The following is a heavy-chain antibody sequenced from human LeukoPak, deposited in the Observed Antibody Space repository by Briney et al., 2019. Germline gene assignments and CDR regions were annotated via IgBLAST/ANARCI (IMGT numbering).Heavy chain of an antibody. CDR3: VRDWSPNWFDP. J-gene: IGHJ5*02. V-gene: IGHV3-11*06. Sequence: GGSLRLSCVASGFIFSDYYMSWIRQAPGKGLEWISYISASSGYTKYADSVKGRFTISRDNAKKSLYLEMNSLRVEDTAVYYCVRDWSPNWFDPWGQGTLVTVSS. CDR2: ISASSGYT. CDR1: GFIFSDYY.